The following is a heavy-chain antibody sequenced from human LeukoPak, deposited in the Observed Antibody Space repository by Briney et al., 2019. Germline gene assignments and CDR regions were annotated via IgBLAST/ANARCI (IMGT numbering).Heavy chain of an antibody. Sequence: ASVKVSCKASGYTFTSYAMNWVRQAPGQGLEWVGWINTNTGNPTYAQGFTGRFVFSLDTSVSTAYLQISSLKAEDTAVYYCARVHDSSGYYYFDYWGQGTLVTVSS. V-gene: IGHV7-4-1*02. CDR1: GYTFTSYA. J-gene: IGHJ4*02. CDR2: INTNTGNP. CDR3: ARVHDSSGYYYFDY. D-gene: IGHD3-22*01.